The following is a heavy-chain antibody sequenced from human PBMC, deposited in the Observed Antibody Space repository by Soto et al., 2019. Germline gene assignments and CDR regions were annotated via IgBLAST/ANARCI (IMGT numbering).Heavy chain of an antibody. D-gene: IGHD3-3*01. Sequence: QTLSLTCGLSGKRIPSNNNACNWMRKNTSRGLEWLGRTYYRSKWYSDYSLSVKSRITINPDTSKDQFSLQLNSVTPEDTALYYCARVKDYTGSSGMYTLCQGATLTVSA. CDR3: ARVKDYTGSSGMYT. CDR1: GKRIPSNNNA. J-gene: IGHJ6*01. V-gene: IGHV6-1*01. CDR2: TYYRSKWYS.